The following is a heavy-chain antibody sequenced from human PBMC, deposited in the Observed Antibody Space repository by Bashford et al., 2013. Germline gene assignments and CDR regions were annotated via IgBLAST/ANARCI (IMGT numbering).Heavy chain of an antibody. V-gene: IGHV3-30*03. J-gene: IGHJ6*01. CDR2: ISYDGSNK. CDR3: ARGRPAASGPYYYYGMDV. Sequence: VRQAPGKGLEWVAVISYDGSNKYYADSVKGRFTISRDNSKNTLYLQMNSLRAEDTAVYYCARGRPAASGPYYYYGMDVWGPRDHGHRLL. D-gene: IGHD2-2*01.